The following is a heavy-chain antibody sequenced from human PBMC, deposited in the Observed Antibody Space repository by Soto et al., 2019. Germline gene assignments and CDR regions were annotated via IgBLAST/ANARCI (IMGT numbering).Heavy chain of an antibody. V-gene: IGHV3-23*01. CDR2: ISGSDDST. CDR3: AKGKPGVILAVPLDC. D-gene: IGHD2-2*01. Sequence: EVQLLESGGGLVQPGGSLRLTCAVYGFTLSSYAMNWVRQAPGKGLEWVSGISGSDDSTRYADSAKSRFTISRDNSKNTLYLQMNSLRVEDTAVYYCAKGKPGVILAVPLDCWGQGSLVTVSS. J-gene: IGHJ4*02. CDR1: GFTLSSYA.